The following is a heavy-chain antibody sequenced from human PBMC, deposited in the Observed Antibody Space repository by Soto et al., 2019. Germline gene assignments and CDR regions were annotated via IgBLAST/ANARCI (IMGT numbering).Heavy chain of an antibody. V-gene: IGHV4-34*01. Sequence: SETLSLTCAVYGGSSSGYYWSWIRQPPGKGREGLGEINHSGSTNYNPSLKSRVTISVDTSKNQFSLKLSSVTAADTAVYYCAREAPPPYGSWSIRRRNWFDSWAQGTLAAVSS. J-gene: IGHJ5*01. D-gene: IGHD3-10*01. CDR1: GGSSSGYY. CDR2: INHSGST. CDR3: AREAPPPYGSWSIRRRNWFDS.